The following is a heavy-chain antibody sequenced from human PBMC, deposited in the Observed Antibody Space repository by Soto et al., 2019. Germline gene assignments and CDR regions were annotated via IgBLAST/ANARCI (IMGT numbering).Heavy chain of an antibody. CDR1: GGTFSSYA. J-gene: IGHJ5*02. CDR3: ASLGYCISTSCYARFDP. Sequence: SVKVSCKASGGTFSSYAISWVRQAPGQGLEWMGGIIPIFGTANYAQKFQGRVTITADESTSTAYIELSSLRSEDTAVYYCASLGYCISTSCYARFDPWGQGTLVTVSS. V-gene: IGHV1-69*13. CDR2: IIPIFGTA. D-gene: IGHD2-2*01.